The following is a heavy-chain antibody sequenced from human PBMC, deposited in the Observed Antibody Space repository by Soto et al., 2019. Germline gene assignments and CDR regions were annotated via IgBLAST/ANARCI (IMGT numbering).Heavy chain of an antibody. V-gene: IGHV4-39*01. CDR1: GGSISTIPSNNY. Sequence: SETLSLTCTVSGGSISTIPSNNYWGWIRQSPGRGLEWIGRIYKSGRTYYSPSLNSRVTISVDTSKNQFSLRLTSVTAADTAVYYCARAPDSWGQGTLVTVSS. J-gene: IGHJ4*02. CDR2: IYKSGRT. CDR3: ARAPDS.